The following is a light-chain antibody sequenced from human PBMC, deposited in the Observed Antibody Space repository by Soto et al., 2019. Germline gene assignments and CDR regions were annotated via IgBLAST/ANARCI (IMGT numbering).Light chain of an antibody. CDR2: DNN. V-gene: IGLV1-51*01. CDR3: GTWDSSLSAGV. CDR1: SSNIENNY. J-gene: IGLJ2*01. Sequence: QSVLTQPPSVSAAPGQKVTISCSGSSSNIENNYVSWYQQLPGTAPKLLIYDNNKQPSGIPARFSGSKSGTSATLGITGRQTGDEADYYCGTWDSSLSAGVFGGGTKLTVL.